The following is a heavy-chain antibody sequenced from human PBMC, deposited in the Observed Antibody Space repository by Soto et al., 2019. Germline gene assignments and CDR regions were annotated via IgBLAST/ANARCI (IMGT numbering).Heavy chain of an antibody. V-gene: IGHV3-48*02. J-gene: IGHJ6*02. CDR1: GFTFSSYS. D-gene: IGHD1-26*01. CDR2: ISSSNSTI. CDR3: ARAKGGANRYFYYYYGMDV. Sequence: EVQLVESGGGLVQPGGSLRLSCAASGFTFSSYSMNWVRQAPGKGLEWVSYISSSNSTIYYADSVKGRFTISRDNAKNSLYLQMNSLRDEDTAVYYCARAKGGANRYFYYYYGMDVWGQGTTVTVSS.